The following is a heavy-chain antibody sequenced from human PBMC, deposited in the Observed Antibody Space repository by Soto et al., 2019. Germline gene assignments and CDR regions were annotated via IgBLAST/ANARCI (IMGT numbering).Heavy chain of an antibody. J-gene: IGHJ6*02. CDR1: GFTFSSYG. D-gene: IGHD3-3*01. CDR2: ISYDGSNK. CDR3: AKNPGYYDFWSGYYTARNYYYYGMDV. Sequence: QVQLVESGGGVVQPGRSLRLSCAASGFTFSSYGMHWVRQAPGKGLEWVAVISYDGSNKYYADSVKGRFTISRDNSKNTLYLQMNSLRAEDTVVYYCAKNPGYYDFWSGYYTARNYYYYGMDVWGQGTTVTVSS. V-gene: IGHV3-30*18.